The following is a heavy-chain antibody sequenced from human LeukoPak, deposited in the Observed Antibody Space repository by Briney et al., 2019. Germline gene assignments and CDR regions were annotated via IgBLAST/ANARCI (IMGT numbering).Heavy chain of an antibody. Sequence: PSETLSLTCAVYGGSVSNYYWSWIRQTPGKGLEWIGEINDSGRTNYNPSLMSRVTVSVDTSQTKFSLRLTSVISTDTAVYYCARRWNYGRNYYIDVWGKGATVSVSS. D-gene: IGHD1-7*01. CDR1: GGSVSNYY. CDR3: ARRWNYGRNYYIDV. J-gene: IGHJ6*03. CDR2: INDSGRT. V-gene: IGHV4-34*01.